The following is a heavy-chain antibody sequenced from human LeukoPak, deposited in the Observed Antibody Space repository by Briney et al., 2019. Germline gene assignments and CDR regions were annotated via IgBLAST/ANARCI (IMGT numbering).Heavy chain of an antibody. V-gene: IGHV1-69*05. Sequence: SVKVSCKASGGTFSSYAISWVRQAPGQGLEWMGGIIPIFGTANYAQKFQGRVTITTDESTSTAYMELSSLRSEDTAVYYCARRSIGSQQSSPFSNIVATIGPDYWGQGTLVTVSS. CDR3: ARRSIGSQQSSPFSNIVATIGPDY. J-gene: IGHJ4*02. CDR1: GGTFSSYA. D-gene: IGHD5-12*01. CDR2: IIPIFGTA.